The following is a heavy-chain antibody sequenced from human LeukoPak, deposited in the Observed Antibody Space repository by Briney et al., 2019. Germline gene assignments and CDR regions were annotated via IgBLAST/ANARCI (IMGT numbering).Heavy chain of an antibody. V-gene: IGHV3-72*01. CDR3: TRGKSVSGGASDI. CDR1: GFGFSDHY. Sequence: PGGSLRLSCAASGFGFSDHYMGWVRQAPGKGLEWVGRSEDKANSYTTEYAASVKGRFSISRDDSKNSLYLQMNSLKTEDTAVYYCTRGKSVSGGASDIWGQGTTVTVSS. J-gene: IGHJ6*02. CDR2: SEDKANSYTT. D-gene: IGHD3-10*01.